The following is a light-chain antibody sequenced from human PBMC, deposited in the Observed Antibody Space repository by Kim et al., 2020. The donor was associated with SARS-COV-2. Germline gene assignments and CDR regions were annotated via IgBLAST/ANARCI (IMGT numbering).Light chain of an antibody. CDR2: AAS. CDR1: QSISSY. V-gene: IGKV1-39*01. Sequence: GTVGERVTITCRASQSISSYLNWYQQKPGKAPKLLIHAASSLQSGVPSRFSGSGSGTDFTLTISTLQLEDFATYYCQQSYSPPFTFGPGTKVDIK. CDR3: QQSYSPPFT. J-gene: IGKJ3*01.